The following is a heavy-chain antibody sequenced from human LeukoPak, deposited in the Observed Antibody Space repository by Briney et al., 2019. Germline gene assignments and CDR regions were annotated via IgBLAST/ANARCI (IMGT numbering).Heavy chain of an antibody. Sequence: SETLSLTCTVFGGSISSYYWSWIRQPPGKGLEWIGYIYYSGSTNYNPSLKSRVTISVDTSKNQFSLKLSSVTAADTAVYYCARDGRYSKGYFDYWGQGTLVTVSS. D-gene: IGHD2-21*01. CDR3: ARDGRYSKGYFDY. CDR2: IYYSGST. J-gene: IGHJ4*02. CDR1: GGSISSYY. V-gene: IGHV4-59*01.